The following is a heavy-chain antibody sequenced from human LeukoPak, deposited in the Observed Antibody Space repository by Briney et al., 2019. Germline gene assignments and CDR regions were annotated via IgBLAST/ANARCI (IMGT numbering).Heavy chain of an antibody. CDR3: ARALTGGAYDYVWGSYRYPNAFDI. CDR1: GGSISSYY. J-gene: IGHJ3*02. V-gene: IGHV4-59*01. D-gene: IGHD3-16*02. CDR2: IYYSGST. Sequence: SETLSLTCTVSGGSISSYYWSWIRQPPGKGLEWIGYIYYSGSTNYNPSLKSRVTISVDTSKNQFSLKLSSVTAADTAEYYCARALTGGAYDYVWGSYRYPNAFDIWGQGTMVTVSS.